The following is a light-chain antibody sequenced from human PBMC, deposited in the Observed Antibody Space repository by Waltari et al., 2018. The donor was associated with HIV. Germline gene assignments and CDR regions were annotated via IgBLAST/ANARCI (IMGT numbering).Light chain of an antibody. V-gene: IGLV1-51*01. Sequence: QSVLTQPPSVSAPPGQKVTISCSGSSSSFGTNYVSWYQQVPGTAPKLLIYDNNRRPSGIPDRFSGSKSGTSATLAITGLQTGDEADYYCGTWDNSLSAGFFGGGTKLTVL. CDR2: DNN. J-gene: IGLJ2*01. CDR3: GTWDNSLSAGF. CDR1: SSSFGTNY.